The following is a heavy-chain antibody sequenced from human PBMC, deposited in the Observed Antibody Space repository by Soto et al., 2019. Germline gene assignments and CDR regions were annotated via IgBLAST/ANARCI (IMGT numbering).Heavy chain of an antibody. CDR2: ISYDGSKK. J-gene: IGHJ6*02. D-gene: IGHD3-3*01. V-gene: IGHV3-30*18. CDR3: AKDLDRYYDFWSGYPPYYSYGMDV. CDR1: GFTFSSYG. Sequence: PGGSLRLSCAASGFTFSSYGMHWVRQAPGKGLEWVAVISYDGSKKYYADSVKGRFTISRDNPKNTLYLQMNSLRAEDTAVYYCAKDLDRYYDFWSGYPPYYSYGMDVWGQGTTVTVPS.